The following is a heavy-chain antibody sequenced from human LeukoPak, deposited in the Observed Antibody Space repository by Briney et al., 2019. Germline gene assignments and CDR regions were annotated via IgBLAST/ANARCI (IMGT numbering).Heavy chain of an antibody. J-gene: IGHJ4*02. V-gene: IGHV4-59*01. CDR3: ARGVYIAAAQYAY. Sequence: SETLSLTCTVSGGSISSYYWSWIRQPPGKGLEWIGYIYYSGTTNYNPSLKSRVTISVDTSKNQFSLKLSPVTAADTAVYYCARGVYIAAAQYAYWGQGTLVTVSS. D-gene: IGHD6-13*01. CDR2: IYYSGTT. CDR1: GGSISSYY.